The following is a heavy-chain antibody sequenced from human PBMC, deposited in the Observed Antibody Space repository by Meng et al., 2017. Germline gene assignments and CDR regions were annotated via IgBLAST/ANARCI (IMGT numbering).Heavy chain of an antibody. D-gene: IGHD6-13*01. CDR1: GLRFTDAW. V-gene: IGHV3-15*04. Sequence: GELVEYGVGLVKPGGALRLSCVASGLRFTDAWMSGVRQAPGKGLEWVGRIERKSDGGTIYYAAPVKGRFTISRDDSKNTLYLQMDSLINEDTAVYFCATGAAAADHWGQGTLVTVSS. CDR2: IERKSDGGTI. CDR3: ATGAAAADH. J-gene: IGHJ4*02.